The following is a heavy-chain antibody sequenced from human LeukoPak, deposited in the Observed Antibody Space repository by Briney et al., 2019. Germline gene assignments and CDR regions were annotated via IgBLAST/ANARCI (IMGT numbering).Heavy chain of an antibody. CDR1: GFAFGSEA. V-gene: IGHV3-23*01. J-gene: IGHJ3*02. Sequence: GGSLRLSCAVSGFAFGSEAMIWVRQSPARGLEWVDSISPGGGTTYYADYVKGRFTISRDNAKNTLYLQMNSLRAEDTAVYYCARVSSLRRLGSGNAFDIWGQGTMVTVSS. D-gene: IGHD3-10*01. CDR2: ISPGGGTT. CDR3: ARVSSLRRLGSGNAFDI.